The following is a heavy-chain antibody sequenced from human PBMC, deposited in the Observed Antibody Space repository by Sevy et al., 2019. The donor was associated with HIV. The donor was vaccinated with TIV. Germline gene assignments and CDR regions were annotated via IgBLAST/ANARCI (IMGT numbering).Heavy chain of an antibody. CDR3: VSGGRHYYDSSGYYEFGTFDY. CDR1: GGSISSYY. D-gene: IGHD3-22*01. Sequence: SETLSLTCTVSGGSISSYYWSWIRQPPGKGLEWIGYIYYSGSSNYNPSLKSRVIISVDTSKNQFSLKLSSVTAADTAVYYCVSGGRHYYDSSGYYEFGTFDYWGQGTLVTVSS. V-gene: IGHV4-59*01. J-gene: IGHJ4*02. CDR2: IYYSGSS.